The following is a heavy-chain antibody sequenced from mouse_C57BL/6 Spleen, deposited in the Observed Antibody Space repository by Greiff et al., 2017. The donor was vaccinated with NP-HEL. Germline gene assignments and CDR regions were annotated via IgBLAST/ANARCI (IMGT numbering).Heavy chain of an antibody. D-gene: IGHD2-1*01. CDR3: AKGAYGKWFAY. CDR2: INPSTGGT. CDR1: GYSFTGYY. Sequence: EVQLQQSGPELVKPGASVKISCKASGYSFTGYYMNWVKQSPEKSLEWIGEINPSTGGTTYNQKFKAKATLTVDKSSSTAYMQLKSLTSEDSAVYYGAKGAYGKWFAYWGQGTLVTVSA. J-gene: IGHJ3*01. V-gene: IGHV1-42*01.